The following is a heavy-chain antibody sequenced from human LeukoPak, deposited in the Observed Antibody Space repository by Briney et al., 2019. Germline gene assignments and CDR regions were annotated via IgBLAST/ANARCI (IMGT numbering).Heavy chain of an antibody. V-gene: IGHV1-18*01. J-gene: IGHJ4*02. D-gene: IGHD3-22*01. CDR3: ARDTYYYETSGFPDH. CDR1: GYTFPSYG. CDR2: ISAYNGNT. Sequence: ASVKVSCKASGYTFPSYGISWVRQAPGQGLEWMGWISAYNGNTNYAQKLQGRVTLTTDTPTNTAYMELTSLRSDDTAMYYCARDTYYYETSGFPDHWGQGTLVTVSS.